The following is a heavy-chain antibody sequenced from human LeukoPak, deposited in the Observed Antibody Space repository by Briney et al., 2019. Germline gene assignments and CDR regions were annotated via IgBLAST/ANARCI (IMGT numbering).Heavy chain of an antibody. CDR1: GYRFTSYY. D-gene: IGHD2-15*01. J-gene: IGHJ4*02. CDR2: MNPHSGDA. CDR3: ARVCSGSSCLDY. V-gene: IGHV1-8*01. Sequence: ASVKVSCKASGYRFTSYYINWVRQATGHGPEWMGWMNPHSGDADYAQKFQGRVTITRSTSIDTAYMVLNSLTAEDTAVYYCARVCSGSSCLDYWGQGTLVTVSS.